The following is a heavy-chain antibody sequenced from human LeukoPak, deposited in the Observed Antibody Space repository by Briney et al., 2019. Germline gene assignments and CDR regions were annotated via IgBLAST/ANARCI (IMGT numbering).Heavy chain of an antibody. D-gene: IGHD5/OR15-5a*01. CDR1: GFTFSSYW. CDR2: INKDGGEK. J-gene: IGHJ4*02. V-gene: IGHV3-7*03. CDR3: ARDSLGMSTLDS. Sequence: QTGGSLRLSCAASGFTFSSYWMSWVRQAPGKGLEWVANINKDGGEKYYVDSVKGRFTISRDNAKNSLYLQMNSLRADDTAVYYCARDSLGMSTLDSWGQGTLVTVSS.